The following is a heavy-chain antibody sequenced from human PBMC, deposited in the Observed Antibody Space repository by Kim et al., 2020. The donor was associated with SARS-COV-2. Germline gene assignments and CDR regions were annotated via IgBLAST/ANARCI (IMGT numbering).Heavy chain of an antibody. J-gene: IGHJ6*02. CDR3: ASGVQPLPYYYDTAGGMDV. CDR2: IIPIFGTA. Sequence: SVKVSCKASGGTFSSYAISWVRQAPGQGLEWMGGIIPIFGTANYAQKFQGRVTITADESTSTAYMELSSLRSEDTAVYYCASGVQPLPYYYDTAGGMDVWGQGTTVTVSS. V-gene: IGHV1-69*13. CDR1: GGTFSSYA. D-gene: IGHD3-22*01.